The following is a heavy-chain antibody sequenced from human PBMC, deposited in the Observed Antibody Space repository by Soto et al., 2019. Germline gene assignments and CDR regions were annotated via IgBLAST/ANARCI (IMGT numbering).Heavy chain of an antibody. CDR2: IYATGTT. J-gene: IGHJ5*02. CDR3: VRDGTKTLRDWFDP. D-gene: IGHD1-1*01. CDR1: GASISGYY. V-gene: IGHV4-4*07. Sequence: SETLSRTCTVSGASISGYYWSWIRKSAGKGLEWIGRIYATGTTDYNPSLKSRVMMSVDTSKKQFSLKLRSVTAADTAVYYCVRDGTKTLRDWFDPWGQGISVTVSS.